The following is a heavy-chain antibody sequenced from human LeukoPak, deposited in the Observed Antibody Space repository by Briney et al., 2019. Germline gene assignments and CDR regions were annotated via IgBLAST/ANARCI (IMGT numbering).Heavy chain of an antibody. Sequence: GGSLRLSCAASGFTFTNYGMHWVRQAPGKGLEWVAVISFDGRNQYYADSVKGPFTVSRDNSKNTLYLQMKSLRGEDTAVYYCPKVPDGSGSDWGQGTLVTVSS. D-gene: IGHD3-10*01. V-gene: IGHV3-30*18. CDR2: ISFDGRNQ. J-gene: IGHJ4*02. CDR3: PKVPDGSGSD. CDR1: GFTFTNYG.